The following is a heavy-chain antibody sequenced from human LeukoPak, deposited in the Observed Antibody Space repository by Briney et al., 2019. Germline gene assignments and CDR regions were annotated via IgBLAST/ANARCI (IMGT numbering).Heavy chain of an antibody. D-gene: IGHD1-14*01. CDR1: GGSIMTYY. V-gene: IGHV4-59*01. J-gene: IGHJ6*02. CDR2: IYDSGIT. Sequence: PSETLSLTCTVSGGSIMTYYWSWIRQPPGKGLEWIGYIYDSGITYYNPSLQSRVTLSIDTSKNEFSLKLTSVTAADTAMYYCARATNVDYLGRGTTVTVSS. CDR3: ARATNVDY.